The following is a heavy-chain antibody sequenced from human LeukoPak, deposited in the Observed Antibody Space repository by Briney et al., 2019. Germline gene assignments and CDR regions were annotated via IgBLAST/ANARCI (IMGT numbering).Heavy chain of an antibody. Sequence: WASVKVSCKASGGTFSSYAISWVRQAPGQGLEWMGGIIPIFGTANYAQKFQGRVTITADESTSTAYMELSSLRSEDTAVYYCARSGYCSSTSCYIGYWGQGTLVTVSS. V-gene: IGHV1-69*01. CDR3: ARSGYCSSTSCYIGY. CDR2: IIPIFGTA. D-gene: IGHD2-2*02. J-gene: IGHJ4*02. CDR1: GGTFSSYA.